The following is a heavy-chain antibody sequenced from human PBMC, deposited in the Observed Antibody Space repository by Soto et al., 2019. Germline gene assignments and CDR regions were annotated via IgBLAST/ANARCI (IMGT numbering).Heavy chain of an antibody. V-gene: IGHV4-30-2*02. J-gene: IGHJ3*02. Sequence: SETLSLACAVSGGSISSGGYSWSWIRQPPGKGLEWIGYISHSGSTYYNPSLKSRVTISVDTSKNQFSLKLSSVTAADTAVYYCARIELGYCSGGSCYSLYRGDAFDIWGQGTMVTVSS. CDR3: ARIELGYCSGGSCYSLYRGDAFDI. CDR1: GGSISSGGYS. CDR2: ISHSGST. D-gene: IGHD2-15*01.